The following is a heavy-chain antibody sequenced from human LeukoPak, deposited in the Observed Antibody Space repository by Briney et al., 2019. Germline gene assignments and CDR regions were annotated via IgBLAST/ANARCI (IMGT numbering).Heavy chain of an antibody. Sequence: GSTFSSDTMNCVRQAPGKGLEWIGYIYYSGSTYYNPSLKSRVTISVDTSKNQFSLKLSSVTAADTAVYYCARAQYNSLDYWGQGTLVTVSS. CDR2: IYYSGST. D-gene: IGHD1-14*01. J-gene: IGHJ4*02. V-gene: IGHV4-30-4*08. CDR1: GSTFSSDTM. CDR3: ARAQYNSLDY.